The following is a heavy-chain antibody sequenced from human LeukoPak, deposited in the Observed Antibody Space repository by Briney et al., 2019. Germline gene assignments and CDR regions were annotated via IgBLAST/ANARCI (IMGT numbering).Heavy chain of an antibody. V-gene: IGHV4-59*08. J-gene: IGHJ6*02. CDR3: ARQRSGFWSGRYGMDV. CDR1: GGSISSYY. CDR2: IYYSGST. Sequence: SETLSLTCTVSGGSISSYYWSWIRQPPGKGLEWIGYIYYSGSTNYNLSLKSRVTISVDTSKNQFSLKLSSVTAADTAVYYCARQRSGFWSGRYGMDVWGQGTTVTVSS. D-gene: IGHD3-3*01.